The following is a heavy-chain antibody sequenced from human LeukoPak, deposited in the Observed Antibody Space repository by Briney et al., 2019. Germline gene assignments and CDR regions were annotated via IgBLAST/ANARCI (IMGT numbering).Heavy chain of an antibody. CDR3: ARGGLGRHYSYGLDV. CDR1: GITFSKYA. Sequence: GGSLRLSCVASGITFSKYAMSWVRQAPGKGLEWVSAISGSGGTTFYADSVKGRFTISRDNSKNTLSLQMNSLRAEDTAFYYCARGGLGRHYSYGLDVWGQGTTVIVSS. D-gene: IGHD5-12*01. J-gene: IGHJ6*02. V-gene: IGHV3-23*01. CDR2: ISGSGGTT.